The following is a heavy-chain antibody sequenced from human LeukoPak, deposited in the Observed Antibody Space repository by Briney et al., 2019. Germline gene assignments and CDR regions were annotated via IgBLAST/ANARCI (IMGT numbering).Heavy chain of an antibody. Sequence: GGSLRLSCAASGFTVSSNYMSWVRQAPGKGLEWVSVIYSGGSTYYADSVKGRFTISRDNSKNTLYLQMNSLRAEDTAVYYCARPYYYDSSGYYFWGQGTLVTVSS. D-gene: IGHD3-22*01. CDR3: ARPYYYDSSGYYF. V-gene: IGHV3-66*01. J-gene: IGHJ4*02. CDR1: GFTVSSNY. CDR2: IYSGGST.